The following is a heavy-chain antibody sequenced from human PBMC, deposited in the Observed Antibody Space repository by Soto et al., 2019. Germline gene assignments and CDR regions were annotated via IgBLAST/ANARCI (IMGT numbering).Heavy chain of an antibody. V-gene: IGHV3-30-3*01. J-gene: IGHJ3*02. CDR3: ARDTVSGDYAFDI. D-gene: IGHD4-17*01. CDR1: GFTFSSFS. CDR2: ISNDGSNK. Sequence: PGGSLRLSGAASGFTFSSFSNHWVRQAPGKRLEWVAVISNDGSNKYSADSVKGRFTISRDNSKSTLYLQMNSLRTEDTALYYCARDTVSGDYAFDICGQGTMVTVSS.